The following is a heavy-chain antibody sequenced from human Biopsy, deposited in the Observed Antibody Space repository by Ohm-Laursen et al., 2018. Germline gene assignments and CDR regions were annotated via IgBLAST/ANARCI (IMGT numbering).Heavy chain of an antibody. CDR3: ALGGGSYVNFDY. J-gene: IGHJ4*02. Sequence: SETLSLTCTVSGGSISSGFYYWSWIRQPPGKGLEWIGHVYYSGTTNYNSSLKSRVTISADTSKNQFSLRLSSVTAADTAVYYCALGGGSYVNFDYWGQGTLVTVSS. D-gene: IGHD1-26*01. CDR2: VYYSGTT. CDR1: GGSISSGFYY. V-gene: IGHV4-61*01.